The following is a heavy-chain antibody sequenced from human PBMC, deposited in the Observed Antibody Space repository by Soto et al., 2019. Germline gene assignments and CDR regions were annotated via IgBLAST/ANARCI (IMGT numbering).Heavy chain of an antibody. V-gene: IGHV3-23*01. CDR1: GFTFSSYA. CDR3: AKDRLERVIAIYYYDYRDV. CDR2: ISGSGGST. D-gene: IGHD3-16*02. Sequence: EVQLLESGGGLVQPGGSLRLSCAASGFTFSSYAMSWVRQAPGKGLEWVSAISGSGGSTYYADSVKGRFTISRDKSKNALYLQINSLRAEDTAVYYCAKDRLERVIAIYYYDYRDVWGKGTTVTVSS. J-gene: IGHJ6*03.